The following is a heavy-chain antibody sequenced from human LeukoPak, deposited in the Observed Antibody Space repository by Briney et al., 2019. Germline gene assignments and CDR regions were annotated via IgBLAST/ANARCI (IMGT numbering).Heavy chain of an antibody. CDR3: ARVVNIVVVPAAIFYFDY. Sequence: PSETLSLTCTVSGYSISSGGYYWSWIRQHPGKGLEWIGYIYYSGSTYYNPSLKSRVTISVDTSKNQFSLKLSSVTAADTAVYYCARVVNIVVVPAAIFYFDYWGQGTLVTVSS. D-gene: IGHD2-2*02. V-gene: IGHV4-31*03. CDR1: GYSISSGGYY. CDR2: IYYSGST. J-gene: IGHJ4*02.